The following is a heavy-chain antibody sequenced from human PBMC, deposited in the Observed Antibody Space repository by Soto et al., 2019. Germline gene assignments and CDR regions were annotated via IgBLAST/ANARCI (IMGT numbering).Heavy chain of an antibody. J-gene: IGHJ4*02. Sequence: PSETLSLTCSVSGASVSRNYWGWIRQTPGKGLEFIGHIRHTGDTTESPSLRSRIVLSIDTSNNRFSLKLFSMTPADTAVYFCARLAYDNVWNSYYFELWGQGSLVTVSS. CDR2: IRHTGDT. V-gene: IGHV4-59*02. CDR1: GASVSRNY. CDR3: ARLAYDNVWNSYYFEL. D-gene: IGHD1-7*01.